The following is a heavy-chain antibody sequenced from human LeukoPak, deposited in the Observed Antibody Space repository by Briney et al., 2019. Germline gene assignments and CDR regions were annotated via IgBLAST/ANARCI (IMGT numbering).Heavy chain of an antibody. D-gene: IGHD3-22*01. V-gene: IGHV3-66*01. Sequence: PGGSLRLSCAASGFTVGSNYMSWVRQAPGKGLEWVSVIYSGGSTYYADSAKGRFTISRDNSKNTLYLQMNSLRAEDTAVYYCASVSYYYDSSGYPLGFDYWGQGTLVTVSS. CDR1: GFTVGSNY. J-gene: IGHJ4*02. CDR2: IYSGGST. CDR3: ASVSYYYDSSGYPLGFDY.